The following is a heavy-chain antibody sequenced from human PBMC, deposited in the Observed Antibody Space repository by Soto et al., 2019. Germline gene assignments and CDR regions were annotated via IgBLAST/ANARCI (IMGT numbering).Heavy chain of an antibody. CDR1: GGTFSSYA. CDR2: IIPIFGTA. Sequence: QVQLVQSGAEVKKPGSSVKVSSKASGGTFSSYAISWVRQAPGQGREWMGGIIPIFGTANYAQKFQGRVTITADKSTRTAYMELSSLRSEDTAVYYCAREGSSGWDDGFGYFDYWGQGTLVTVSS. CDR3: AREGSSGWDDGFGYFDY. D-gene: IGHD6-19*01. J-gene: IGHJ4*02. V-gene: IGHV1-69*06.